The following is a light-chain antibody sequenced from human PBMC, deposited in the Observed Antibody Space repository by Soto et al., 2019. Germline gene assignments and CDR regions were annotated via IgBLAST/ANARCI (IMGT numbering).Light chain of an antibody. Sequence: DIQMTQPPSSLSASVGDRFTITCRASQSIGTYLHWYQQKPGKAPKLLIYKASTLESGVPSRFSGSGSGTEFTLTISSLQPEDFATYYCQQYNSYSQTFGQGTTGDIK. CDR1: QSIGTY. J-gene: IGKJ1*01. V-gene: IGKV1-5*03. CDR3: QQYNSYSQT. CDR2: KAS.